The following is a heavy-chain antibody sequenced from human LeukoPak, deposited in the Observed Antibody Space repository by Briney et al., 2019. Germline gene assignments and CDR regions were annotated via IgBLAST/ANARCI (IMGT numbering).Heavy chain of an antibody. D-gene: IGHD3-3*01. J-gene: IGHJ3*02. V-gene: IGHV3-7*05. CDR3: ARTLRLRTPRAFDI. Sequence: GGSLRLSCVVSGFTFSSYWMNWVRQAPGKGLEWVANIHEDGSEKYYVDSVKGRFTISRDNAKNSLYLQMSSLRVEDTAVYYCARTLRLRTPRAFDIWGQGTMVTVSS. CDR2: IHEDGSEK. CDR1: GFTFSSYW.